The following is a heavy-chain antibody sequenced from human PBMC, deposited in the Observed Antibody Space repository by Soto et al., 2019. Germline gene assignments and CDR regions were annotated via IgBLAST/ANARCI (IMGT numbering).Heavy chain of an antibody. J-gene: IGHJ6*02. CDR1: GGTFSSYA. CDR3: ARVPSGSIAARSYYGMDV. Sequence: QVQLVQSGAEVKKPGSSVKVSCKASGGTFSSYAISWVRQAPGQGLEWMGGIIPIFGTANYAQKFQGRVTITADESTSTAYMELSSLRSEDTAVYYCARVPSGSIAARSYYGMDVWGPGTTVTVSS. D-gene: IGHD6-6*01. CDR2: IIPIFGTA. V-gene: IGHV1-69*01.